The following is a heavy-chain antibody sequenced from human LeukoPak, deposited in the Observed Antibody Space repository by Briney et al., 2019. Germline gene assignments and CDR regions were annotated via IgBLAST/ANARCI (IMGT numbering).Heavy chain of an antibody. Sequence: PGGSLRLSCAASGFTFSSYSMNWVRQAPGKGLEWVSYISSSSTIYYADSVKGRFTISRDNAKNSLYLQMNSLRAEDTAVYYCARTPDSSGYYYLYYYYYYGMDVWGQGTTVTVSS. CDR3: ARTPDSSGYYYLYYYYYYGMDV. V-gene: IGHV3-48*01. J-gene: IGHJ6*02. D-gene: IGHD3-22*01. CDR2: ISSSSTI. CDR1: GFTFSSYS.